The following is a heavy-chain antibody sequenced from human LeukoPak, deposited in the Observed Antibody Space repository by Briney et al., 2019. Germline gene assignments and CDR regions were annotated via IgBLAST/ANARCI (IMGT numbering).Heavy chain of an antibody. V-gene: IGHV3-30*18. CDR3: AKPREGSSSWYAAG. CDR2: ISYDGSNE. J-gene: IGHJ4*02. D-gene: IGHD6-13*01. Sequence: GGGVVQPGRSLRLSCAASGFTFSSYGMPWVRQAPGKGLEWVAVISYDGSNEYYADSVKGRFTISRDNSKNTLYLQMNSLRPEDTAVYYCAKPREGSSSWYAAGWGQGTLVTVSS. CDR1: GFTFSSYG.